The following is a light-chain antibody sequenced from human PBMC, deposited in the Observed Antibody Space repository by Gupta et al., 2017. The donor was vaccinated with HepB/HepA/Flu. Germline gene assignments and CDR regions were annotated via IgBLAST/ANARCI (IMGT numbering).Light chain of an antibody. CDR3: LQYHSYPRT. V-gene: IGKV1-17*01. CDR2: ATS. CDR1: QGIRND. Sequence: DIQMTQSPSSLPASVGDRVTITSRASQGIRNDLGWCQQKPGIAPKRLIYATSILLSGVPSRFSGSGSGTEFTLTSPSLQPEDFATDYCLQYHSYPRTFGQGTKVEIK. J-gene: IGKJ1*01.